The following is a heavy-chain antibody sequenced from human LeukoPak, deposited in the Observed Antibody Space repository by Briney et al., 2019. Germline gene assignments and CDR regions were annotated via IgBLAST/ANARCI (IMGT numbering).Heavy chain of an antibody. V-gene: IGHV3-23*01. CDR1: GFTFSTYA. J-gene: IGHJ4*02. CDR3: AKSRSGITEGATNY. Sequence: PGGSLRLSCAASGFTFSTYAMSWVRQAPGKGLEWVSHFGGSGGTIYYADSVKGRFTISRDNSKNTLYLQMSNLRAGDTAVYYCAKSRSGITEGATNYWGQGTLVTVSS. CDR2: FGGSGGTI. D-gene: IGHD3-10*01.